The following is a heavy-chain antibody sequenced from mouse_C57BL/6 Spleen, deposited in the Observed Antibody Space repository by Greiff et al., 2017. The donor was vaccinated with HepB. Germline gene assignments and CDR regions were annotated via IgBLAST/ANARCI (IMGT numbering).Heavy chain of an antibody. CDR1: GFSFNTYA. CDR2: IRSKSNNYAT. Sequence: VQLVESGGGLVQPKGSLKLSCAASGFSFNTYAMNWVRQAPGKGLEWVARIRSKSNNYATYYADSVKDRFTISRDDSESMLYLQMNNLKTEDTAMYYCVRHDYDGAMDYWGQGTSVTVSS. D-gene: IGHD2-4*01. V-gene: IGHV10-1*01. CDR3: VRHDYDGAMDY. J-gene: IGHJ4*01.